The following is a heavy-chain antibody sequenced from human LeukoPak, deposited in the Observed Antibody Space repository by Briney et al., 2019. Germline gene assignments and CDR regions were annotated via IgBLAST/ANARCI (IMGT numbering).Heavy chain of an antibody. Sequence: GGSLRLSCAASGFTISHYWMSWVRQAPGEGLEWVANINQDGSVEHYVDSVKGRFTISRDNAKSSLYLQMHSLRAEDTAVYYCARAGFYSSGDAFDIWGQGTMVTVSS. CDR3: ARAGFYSSGDAFDI. D-gene: IGHD6-19*01. CDR2: INQDGSVE. V-gene: IGHV3-7*05. CDR1: GFTISHYW. J-gene: IGHJ3*02.